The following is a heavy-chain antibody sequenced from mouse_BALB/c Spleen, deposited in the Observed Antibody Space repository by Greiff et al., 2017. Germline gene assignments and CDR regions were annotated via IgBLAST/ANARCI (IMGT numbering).Heavy chain of an antibody. V-gene: IGHV3-2*02. CDR3: ARSLLGFDY. D-gene: IGHD2-1*01. CDR2: ISYSGST. CDR1: GYSITSDYA. Sequence: EVQLQESGPGLVKPSQSLSLTCTVTGYSITSDYAWNWIRQFPGNKLEWMGYISYSGSTSYNPSLKSRISITRDTSKNQFFLQLNSVTTEDTATYYCARSLLGFDYWGQGTTLTVSS. J-gene: IGHJ2*01.